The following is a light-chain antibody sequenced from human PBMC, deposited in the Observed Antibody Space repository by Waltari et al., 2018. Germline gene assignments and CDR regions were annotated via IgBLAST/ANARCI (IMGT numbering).Light chain of an antibody. CDR1: QSVDSW. CDR3: QQYHTYWT. V-gene: IGKV1-5*03. CDR2: KAS. J-gene: IGKJ1*01. Sequence: DIQMTQYPSTLSASVGDRATITCRASQSVDSWLAWYQQTPRKAPRLLIQKASNLESGVPSRFSGSGFGTEFNLTISGLQPDDFATYYCQQYHTYWTFGQGTKVDIK.